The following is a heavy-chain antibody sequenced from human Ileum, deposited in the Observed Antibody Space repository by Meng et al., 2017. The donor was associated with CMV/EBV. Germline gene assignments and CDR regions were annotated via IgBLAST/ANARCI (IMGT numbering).Heavy chain of an antibody. CDR2: ISGNSVFI. CDR1: GFTFNLYK. J-gene: IGHJ3*02. V-gene: IGHV3-21*01. D-gene: IGHD1-20*01. CDR3: AGDGPHNWNVERASPFNI. Sequence: GESLKISCAASGFTFNLYKMNWVRQAPGKGLEWVSSISGNSVFISYADSLKGRFTVSRDDAKNSLYLQMNSLRAEDTAVYYCAGDGPHNWNVERASPFNIWGHGTMVTVSS.